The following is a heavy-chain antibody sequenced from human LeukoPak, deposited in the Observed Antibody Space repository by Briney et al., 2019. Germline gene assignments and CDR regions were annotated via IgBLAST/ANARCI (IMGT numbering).Heavy chain of an antibody. CDR3: ARDWLMGVPYDAFDI. CDR2: IKEDGSEK. Sequence: GGSLRLSCAASGFSFSSHWMSWVRQAPGKGLEWVANIKEDGSEKYYVDSVKGRFTISRDNAKNSLYLQMNSLRAEDTAVYYCARDWLMGVPYDAFDIWGQGTMVTASS. V-gene: IGHV3-7*01. J-gene: IGHJ3*02. D-gene: IGHD3-10*01. CDR1: GFSFSSHW.